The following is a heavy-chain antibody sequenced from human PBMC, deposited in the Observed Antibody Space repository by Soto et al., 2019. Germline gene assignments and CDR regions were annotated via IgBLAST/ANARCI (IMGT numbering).Heavy chain of an antibody. Sequence: EVQLLESGVGLVQPGGSLRVSCAVSGFNFRSHAMSWVRQAPGKGLEWVSGISGHAGATYYTDSVKGRFTISRDNSKNTLFLPMNSLRAEDTAIYYGAKDWGTTGIGGWFDSGGQGTLVSVSS. V-gene: IGHV3-23*01. J-gene: IGHJ5*01. D-gene: IGHD1-1*01. CDR2: ISGHAGAT. CDR3: AKDWGTTGIGGWFDS. CDR1: GFNFRSHA.